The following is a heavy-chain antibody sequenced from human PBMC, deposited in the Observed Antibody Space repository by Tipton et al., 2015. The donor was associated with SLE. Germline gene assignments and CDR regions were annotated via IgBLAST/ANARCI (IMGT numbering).Heavy chain of an antibody. Sequence: TLSLTCAVYGGSFNDYYWSWIRQPPGKGLEWIGSIYYSGSTYYNPSLKSRVTISVDTSKNQFSLKLSSVTAADTAVYYCAEGLRDSSSSVPRTHFDLWGRGTLVTVSS. CDR1: GGSFNDYY. D-gene: IGHD6-6*01. CDR2: IYYSGST. J-gene: IGHJ2*01. CDR3: AEGLRDSSSSVPRTHFDL. V-gene: IGHV4-34*01.